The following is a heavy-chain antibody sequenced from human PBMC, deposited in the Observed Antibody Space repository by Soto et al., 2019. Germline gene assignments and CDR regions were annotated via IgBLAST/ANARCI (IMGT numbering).Heavy chain of an antibody. CDR2: MNPNGGNT. V-gene: IGHV1-8*02. CDR3: ARGFRIIGHFDL. J-gene: IGHJ2*01. Sequence: GAPVKVSCKASGYTFTSYYMHWVRQAPGQGLEWMGRMNPNGGNTGYAQKFQGRVTMTRNTSISTAYMELSSLRSEDTAVYYCARGFRIIGHFDLWGRGTLVTVSS. CDR1: GYTFTSYY. D-gene: IGHD3-3*01.